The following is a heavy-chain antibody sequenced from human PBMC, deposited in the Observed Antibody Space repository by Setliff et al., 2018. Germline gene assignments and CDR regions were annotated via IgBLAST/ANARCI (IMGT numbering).Heavy chain of an antibody. J-gene: IGHJ4*02. D-gene: IGHD2-2*01. CDR2: INTDSGNT. V-gene: IGHV1-3*04. CDR3: ARDRKEIVVKPPAASLDY. Sequence: ASVKVSCKASGYTFNFYGMHWVRQAPGQRPEWMGWINTDSGNTRYSQKFQGRVTIARDTSASTAYMELSSLRSDDTAVYYCARDRKEIVVKPPAASLDYWGRGTQVTVSS. CDR1: GYTFNFYG.